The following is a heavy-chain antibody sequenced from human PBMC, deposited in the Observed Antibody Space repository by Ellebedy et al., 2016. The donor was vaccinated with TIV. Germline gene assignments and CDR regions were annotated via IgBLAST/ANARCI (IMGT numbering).Heavy chain of an antibody. J-gene: IGHJ1*01. Sequence: SETLSLTXAVSGGSISSGNWWTWVRQPPGKGLEWIGEIYHSGSTKYNPSLKSRLTISVDKSKNQFSLKLSSVTAADTAVYYCAYYDSGGYLTEYFQHWGQGTLVTVSS. CDR2: IYHSGST. CDR3: AYYDSGGYLTEYFQH. D-gene: IGHD3-22*01. V-gene: IGHV4-4*02. CDR1: GGSISSGNW.